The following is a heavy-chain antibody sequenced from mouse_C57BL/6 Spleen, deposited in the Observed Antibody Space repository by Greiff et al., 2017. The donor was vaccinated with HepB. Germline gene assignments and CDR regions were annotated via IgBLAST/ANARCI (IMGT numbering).Heavy chain of an antibody. CDR3: VRDGPDYYGSSYVYAMDY. D-gene: IGHD1-1*01. V-gene: IGHV10-3*01. J-gene: IGHJ4*01. CDR1: GFTFNTYA. CDR2: IRSKSSNYAT. Sequence: DVQLQESGGGLVQPKGSLKLSCAASGFTFNTYAMHWVRQAPGKGLEWVARIRSKSSNYATYYAESVKDRFTISRDDSQSMLYLQMNNLKTEDTAMYYCVRDGPDYYGSSYVYAMDYWGQGTSVTVSS.